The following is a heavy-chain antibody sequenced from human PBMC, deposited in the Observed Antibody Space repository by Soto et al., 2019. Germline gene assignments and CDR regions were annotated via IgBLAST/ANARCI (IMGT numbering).Heavy chain of an antibody. V-gene: IGHV5-10-1*01. CDR3: PRTYSSSTRCYPYGMDV. Sequence: GESLKISCKGSGYSFTSYWISWVRQMPGKGLEWMGRIDPSDSYTNYSPSFQGHVTISADKSISTAYLQWSSLKASDTAMYYCPRTYSSSTRCYPYGMDVWGQGTTVTVSS. J-gene: IGHJ6*02. CDR2: IDPSDSYT. D-gene: IGHD2-2*01. CDR1: GYSFTSYW.